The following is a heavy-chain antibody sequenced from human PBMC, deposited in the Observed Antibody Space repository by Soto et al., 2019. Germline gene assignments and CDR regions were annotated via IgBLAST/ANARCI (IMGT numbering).Heavy chain of an antibody. D-gene: IGHD2-15*01. Sequence: SGPTLVNPTQTLTLTYTFFEFSLSTSGVGVAWIRQPPGKGLEWLALIYWDDDKRYRPSLETRLTITKDTSKNQVVLTMTNMDSVDTATYYCAYLPCSGGSCYWFSYSGMDVWGQGTTVTVSS. CDR1: EFSLSTSGVG. J-gene: IGHJ6*02. CDR3: AYLPCSGGSCYWFSYSGMDV. CDR2: IYWDDDK. V-gene: IGHV2-5*02.